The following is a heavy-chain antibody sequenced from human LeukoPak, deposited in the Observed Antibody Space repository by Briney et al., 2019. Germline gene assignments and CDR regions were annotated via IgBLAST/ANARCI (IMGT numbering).Heavy chain of an antibody. D-gene: IGHD3-16*01. CDR3: AKDRRTVLITTPFD. J-gene: IGHJ4*02. V-gene: IGHV3-23*01. Sequence: GGSLRLSCAASDFTFTYYAMSWVRQAPGEGLEWVSGVSDSGETTYYADSVEGRFTISRDNSKNTLYLQMNSLRAEDTAVYYCAKDRRTVLITTPFDWGQGTLVTVSS. CDR2: VSDSGETT. CDR1: DFTFTYYA.